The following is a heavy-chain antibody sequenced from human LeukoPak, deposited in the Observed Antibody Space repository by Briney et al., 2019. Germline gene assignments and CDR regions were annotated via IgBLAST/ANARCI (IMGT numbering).Heavy chain of an antibody. CDR2: IWYDGSNK. V-gene: IGHV3-33*01. CDR3: ARPHGDFSLDY. D-gene: IGHD4-17*01. Sequence: GSLRLSCAASGFTFSSYGMHWVRQAPGKGLEWVAVIWYDGSNKYYADSVKGRFTISRDNSKNTLYLQMNSLRAEDTAVYYCARPHGDFSLDYWGQGTLVTVSS. CDR1: GFTFSSYG. J-gene: IGHJ4*02.